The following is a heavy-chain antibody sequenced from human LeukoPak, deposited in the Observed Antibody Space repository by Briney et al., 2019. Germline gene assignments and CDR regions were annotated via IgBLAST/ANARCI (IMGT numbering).Heavy chain of an antibody. Sequence: ASVKVSCTASGYTFTSYDINWVRQATGQGLEWMGWMNPNSGNTGYAQKFQGRVTMTRNTSISTAYMELSSLRSEDTAVYYCATMGYYDSSGYSPTRYYYGMDVWGQGTTVTVSS. J-gene: IGHJ6*02. V-gene: IGHV1-8*01. CDR2: MNPNSGNT. CDR1: GYTFTSYD. CDR3: ATMGYYDSSGYSPTRYYYGMDV. D-gene: IGHD3-22*01.